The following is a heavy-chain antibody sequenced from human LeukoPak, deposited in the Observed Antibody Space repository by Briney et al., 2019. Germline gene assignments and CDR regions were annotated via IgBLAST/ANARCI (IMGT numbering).Heavy chain of an antibody. D-gene: IGHD1-26*01. Sequence: PSQTLSLTCTVSGGSITIGSYYWSWTRQPAGKGLEWIGRIYSSGSANYNPSLKSRVTISVDRSKNQFSLRLTSVTAARTAVYYRARAVGSSESNWFDPWGQGTLATVSP. V-gene: IGHV4-61*02. CDR2: IYSSGSA. CDR3: ARAVGSSESNWFDP. J-gene: IGHJ5*02. CDR1: GGSITIGSYY.